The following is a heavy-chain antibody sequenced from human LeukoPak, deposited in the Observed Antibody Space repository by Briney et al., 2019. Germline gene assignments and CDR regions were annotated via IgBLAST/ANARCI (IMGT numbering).Heavy chain of an antibody. D-gene: IGHD1-1*01. CDR1: GGTFSSYA. J-gene: IGHJ6*03. V-gene: IGHV1-69*13. Sequence: ASVKVSCKASGGTFSSYAISWVRQAPGQGLEWMGGIIPIFGTANYAQKFQGRVTITADESTSTAYMELSSLRSEDTAVYYCASGKLTGVGEHYYYYMDVWGKGTTVTVSS. CDR2: IIPIFGTA. CDR3: ASGKLTGVGEHYYYYMDV.